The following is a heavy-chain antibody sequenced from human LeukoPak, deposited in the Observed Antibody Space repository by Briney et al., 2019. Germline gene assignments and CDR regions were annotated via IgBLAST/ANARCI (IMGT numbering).Heavy chain of an antibody. D-gene: IGHD4-17*01. CDR3: ARDQHGDYGLGWYFDL. CDR2: ISGSGGST. J-gene: IGHJ2*01. CDR1: GFTFSSYA. Sequence: GGSLRLSCAASGFTFSSYAMSWVRQAPGKGLERVSAISGSGGSTYYADSVKGRFTISRDNSKNTLYLQMNSLRAEDTAVYYCARDQHGDYGLGWYFDLWGRGTLVTVSS. V-gene: IGHV3-23*01.